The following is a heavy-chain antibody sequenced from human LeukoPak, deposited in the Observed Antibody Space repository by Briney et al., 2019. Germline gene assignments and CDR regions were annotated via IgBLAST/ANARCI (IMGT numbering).Heavy chain of an antibody. D-gene: IGHD2-15*01. CDR1: GFTVSSNY. Sequence: GGPLRLSCAASGFTVSSNYMSWVRQAPGKGLEWVSVIYSGGSTYYADSVKGRFTISRHNSKNTLYLQMNSLRAEDTAVYYCARGVGYCSGGSCHSRPYYYYGMDVWGQGTTVTVSS. CDR2: IYSGGST. J-gene: IGHJ6*02. CDR3: ARGVGYCSGGSCHSRPYYYYGMDV. V-gene: IGHV3-53*04.